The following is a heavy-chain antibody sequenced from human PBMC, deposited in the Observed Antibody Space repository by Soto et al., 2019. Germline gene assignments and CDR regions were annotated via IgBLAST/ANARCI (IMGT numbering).Heavy chain of an antibody. CDR1: GGTFSSYA. J-gene: IGHJ6*02. CDR3: ARAMRGITISNYYYYGMDV. D-gene: IGHD3-9*01. Sequence: SVKVSCKASGGTFSSYAISWVRQAPGQGLEWMGGIIPIFGTANYAQKFQGRVTITADESTRTAYMELSSLRSEDTAVYYCARAMRGITISNYYYYGMDVWGQGTTVTVSS. V-gene: IGHV1-69*13. CDR2: IIPIFGTA.